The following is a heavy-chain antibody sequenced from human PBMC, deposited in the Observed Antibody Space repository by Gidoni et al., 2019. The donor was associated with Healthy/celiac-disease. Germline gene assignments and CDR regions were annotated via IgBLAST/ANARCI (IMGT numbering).Heavy chain of an antibody. CDR1: GFTFSSYS. D-gene: IGHD3-22*01. J-gene: IGHJ4*02. CDR2: ISSSSSTI. CDR3: ARATNYDEAR. V-gene: IGHV3-48*02. Sequence: EVQLVESVGGLVQPGGALRLSCAACGFTFSSYSMNWVRQATGKGLGLVSYISSSSSTIYYADSVKGRFTISRDNAKSSLYLQMNSLRDEDTAVYYCARATNYDEARWGQGTLVTVSS.